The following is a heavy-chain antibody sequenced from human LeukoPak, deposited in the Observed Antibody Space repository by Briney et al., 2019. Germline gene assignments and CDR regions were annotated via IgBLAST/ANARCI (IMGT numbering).Heavy chain of an antibody. Sequence: GGSLKLSCAASGFTFSVSAIHWVRQASGKGLEWVGRIRSKAHSYATAYAASVEGRFTISRDDSKNTAYLQMNSLKTEDTAVYYCARGYCSSSSCYIRFAFDIWGQGTMVTVSS. J-gene: IGHJ3*02. CDR1: GFTFSVSA. V-gene: IGHV3-73*01. D-gene: IGHD2-2*02. CDR3: ARGYCSSSSCYIRFAFDI. CDR2: IRSKAHSYAT.